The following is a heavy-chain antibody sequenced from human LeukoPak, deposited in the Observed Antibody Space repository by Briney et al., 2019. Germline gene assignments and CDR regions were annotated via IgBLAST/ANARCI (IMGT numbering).Heavy chain of an antibody. V-gene: IGHV3-23*01. CDR1: GFTFSSYA. CDR3: AKDRPYYYDSSGYLNWFDP. CDR2: INGSGGST. Sequence: GGSLRLSCAVSGFTFSSYATSWVRQAPGKGLEWVSAINGSGGSTYYADSVKGRFTISRDNSKNTLYLQMNSLRAEDTAVYYCAKDRPYYYDSSGYLNWFDPWGQGTLVTVSS. J-gene: IGHJ5*02. D-gene: IGHD3-22*01.